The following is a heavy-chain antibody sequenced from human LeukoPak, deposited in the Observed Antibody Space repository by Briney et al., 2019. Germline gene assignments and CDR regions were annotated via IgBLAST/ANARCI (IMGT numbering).Heavy chain of an antibody. V-gene: IGHV1-69*06. Sequence: SVKVSCKGSGGTFTSYAISWVRQAPGQGLEWMGGVIPFFGTANYAQKFQGRVTITADKSTSTAYMELSSLRSEDTAVYYCARSDIVATGHYFDYWGQGTLVTVSS. CDR2: VIPFFGTA. J-gene: IGHJ4*02. CDR3: ARSDIVATGHYFDY. CDR1: GGTFTSYA. D-gene: IGHD5-12*01.